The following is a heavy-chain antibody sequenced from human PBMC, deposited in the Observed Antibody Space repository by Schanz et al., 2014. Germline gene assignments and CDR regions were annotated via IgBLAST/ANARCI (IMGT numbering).Heavy chain of an antibody. CDR2: ISPLLGVA. V-gene: IGHV1-69*04. CDR1: GGTFVTFF. CDR3: ATCSGGTCHAKPVLDN. D-gene: IGHD2-15*01. Sequence: QVHLVQSGAEVKEPRSSVTVSCKPSGGTFVTFFFTWVRQAPGQGPQWMGRISPLLGVANYAQEFQGRLTITADTSTSTAYMELSSLRSEDTAVYYCATCSGGTCHAKPVLDNWGQGTLVTVSS. J-gene: IGHJ4*02.